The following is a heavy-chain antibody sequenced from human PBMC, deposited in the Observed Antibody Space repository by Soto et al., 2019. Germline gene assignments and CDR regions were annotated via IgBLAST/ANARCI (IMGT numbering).Heavy chain of an antibody. Sequence: GGSLRLSCAASGFTFSSYGMHWVRQAPGKGLEWVAVISYDGSNKYYADSVKGRFTISRDNSKNTLYLQMNSLRAEDTAVYYCAKDYSGYDSRPYYYYYYMDVWGKGTTVTVSS. J-gene: IGHJ6*03. D-gene: IGHD5-12*01. V-gene: IGHV3-30*18. CDR1: GFTFSSYG. CDR2: ISYDGSNK. CDR3: AKDYSGYDSRPYYYYYYMDV.